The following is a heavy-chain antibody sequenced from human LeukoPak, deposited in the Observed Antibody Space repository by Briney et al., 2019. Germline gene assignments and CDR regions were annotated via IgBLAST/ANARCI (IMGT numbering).Heavy chain of an antibody. V-gene: IGHV3-74*01. Sequence: GGSLRLSCAASGFXFSSYWMHWVRQAPGKGLVWVSRINSDGSSTSYADSVKGRFTISRDNAKNTLYLQMDSLRAEDTAVYYCARRELVRGAFDIWGQGTMVTVSS. D-gene: IGHD6-13*01. CDR1: GFXFSSYW. CDR2: INSDGSST. CDR3: ARRELVRGAFDI. J-gene: IGHJ3*02.